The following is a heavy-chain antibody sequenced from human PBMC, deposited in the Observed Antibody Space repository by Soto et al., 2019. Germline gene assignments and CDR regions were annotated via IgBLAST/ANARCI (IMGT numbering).Heavy chain of an antibody. V-gene: IGHV4-34*01. D-gene: IGHD3-10*01. CDR3: ARLALLWFGELYDYYYGMDV. CDR2: INHSGST. J-gene: IGHJ6*02. CDR1: GGSFSGYY. Sequence: SETLSLTCAVYGGSFSGYYWSWIRQPPGKGLEWIGEINHSGSTNYNPSHKSRVTISVDTSKNQFSLKLSSVTAADTAVYYCARLALLWFGELYDYYYGMDVWGQGTTVTVSS.